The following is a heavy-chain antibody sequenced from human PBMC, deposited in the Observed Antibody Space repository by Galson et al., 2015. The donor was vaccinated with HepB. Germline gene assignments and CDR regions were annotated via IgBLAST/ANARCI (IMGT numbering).Heavy chain of an antibody. J-gene: IGHJ4*02. CDR1: GFTFSSYA. CDR2: ISGSGGST. V-gene: IGHV3-23*01. Sequence: SLRLSCAASGFTFSSYAMSWVRQAPGKGLEWVSAISGSGGSTYYADSVKGRFTISRDNSKNTLYLQMNSLRAEDTAVYYCAKLGPRGSSTSCSCSFDYWGQGTLVTVSS. CDR3: AKLGPRGSSTSCSCSFDY. D-gene: IGHD2-2*01.